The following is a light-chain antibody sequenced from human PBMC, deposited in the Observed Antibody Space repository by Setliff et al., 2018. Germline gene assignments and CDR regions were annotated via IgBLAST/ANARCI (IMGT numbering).Light chain of an antibody. CDR3: QQYFTTPLT. J-gene: IGKJ4*01. CDR1: QSVLYSSNNKNY. CDR2: WAS. V-gene: IGKV4-1*01. Sequence: DIVMTQSPDSLAISLGERATIHCKSSQSVLYSSNNKNYLAWYQQKPGQPPKLLVYWASTRESGVPDRFSGSGSATDFTLTISSLQAEDVAVYYCQQYFTTPLTFGGGTKVDIK.